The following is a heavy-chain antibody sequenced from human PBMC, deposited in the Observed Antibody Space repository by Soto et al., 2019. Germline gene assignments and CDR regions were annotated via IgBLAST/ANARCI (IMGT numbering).Heavy chain of an antibody. D-gene: IGHD6-19*01. CDR1: GGTFSSYA. CDR3: ARGPAGRSSGWYWFDP. V-gene: IGHV1-69*12. Sequence: QVQLVQSGAEVKKPGSSVKVSCKASGGTFSSYAISWVRQAPGQGLEWMGGIIPIFGTANYAQKFQGRVTITANEPTTTAYMELRSLRSEEMAVYYCARGPAGRSSGWYWFDPWGQGTLVTVSS. CDR2: IIPIFGTA. J-gene: IGHJ5*02.